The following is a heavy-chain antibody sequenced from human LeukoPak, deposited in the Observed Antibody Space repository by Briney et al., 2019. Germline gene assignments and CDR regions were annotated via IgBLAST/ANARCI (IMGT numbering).Heavy chain of an antibody. Sequence: SETLSLTCTVSGGSISSYYWSWIRQPPGKGLEWIGYIYYSGSTNYNPSLKSRVTISVDTSKNQFSLKLSSVTAADTAVYYCARERTYAAMVTGPIDYWGQGTLVTVSS. CDR3: ARERTYAAMVTGPIDY. CDR2: IYYSGST. CDR1: GGSISSYY. J-gene: IGHJ4*02. D-gene: IGHD5-18*01. V-gene: IGHV4-59*12.